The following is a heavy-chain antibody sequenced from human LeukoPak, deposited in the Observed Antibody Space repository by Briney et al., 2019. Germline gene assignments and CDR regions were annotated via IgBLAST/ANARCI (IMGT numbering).Heavy chain of an antibody. J-gene: IGHJ5*02. Sequence: SETLSLTCAVYGGSFSGYYWSWIRQPPGKGLEWIGEINHSGSTNYNPSLKSRVTISVDTSKDQFSLKLSSVTAADTAVYYCARGSRTIPQNRRFDPWGQGSLVTVSS. V-gene: IGHV4-34*01. CDR2: INHSGST. CDR3: ARGSRTIPQNRRFDP. CDR1: GGSFSGYY. D-gene: IGHD1-1*01.